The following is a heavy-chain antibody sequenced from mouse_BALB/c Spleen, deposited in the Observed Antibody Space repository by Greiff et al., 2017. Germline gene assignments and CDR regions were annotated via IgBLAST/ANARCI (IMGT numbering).Heavy chain of an antibody. J-gene: IGHJ4*01. CDR3: ARDEDSFHYAMDY. CDR2: ISYDGSN. Sequence: EVKLMESGPGLVKPSQSLSLTCSVTGYSITSGYYWNWIRQFPGNKLEWMGYISYDGSNNYNPSLKNRISITRDTSKNQFFLKLNSVTTEDTATYYCARDEDSFHYAMDYWGQGTSVTVSS. CDR1: GYSITSGYY. V-gene: IGHV3-6*02.